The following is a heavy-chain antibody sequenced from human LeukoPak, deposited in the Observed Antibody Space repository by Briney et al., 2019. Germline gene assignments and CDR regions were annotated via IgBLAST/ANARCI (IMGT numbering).Heavy chain of an antibody. CDR1: GFTFSSDW. CDR3: ARVVGSSGWYLGY. CDR2: INNDGSST. D-gene: IGHD6-19*01. V-gene: IGHV3-74*01. Sequence: GGSLTLACAVSGFTFSSDWVHWVRQAPGKGLVWVSQINNDGSSTRYTVSVKGRFTISTDNAKKKMYLQMNSLRAEYTAVYYCARVVGSSGWYLGYWGQGNRVTVSS. J-gene: IGHJ4*02.